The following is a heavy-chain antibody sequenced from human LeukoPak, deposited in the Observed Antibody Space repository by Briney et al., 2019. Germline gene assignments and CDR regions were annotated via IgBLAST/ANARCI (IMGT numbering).Heavy chain of an antibody. CDR2: IHTSGST. V-gene: IGHV4-4*07. Sequence: SETLSLTCTVSGGSISSYYWNWIRQPAGKGLEWIGRIHTSGSTNYNPSLKSRVTMSVDTSKNQFSLKLSSVTAADTAVYYCARDGHSSGYFDYWGQGTLVTVSS. J-gene: IGHJ4*02. CDR1: GGSISSYY. D-gene: IGHD3-22*01. CDR3: ARDGHSSGYFDY.